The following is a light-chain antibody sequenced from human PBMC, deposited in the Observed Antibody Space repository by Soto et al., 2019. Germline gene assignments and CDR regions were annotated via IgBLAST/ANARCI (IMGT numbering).Light chain of an antibody. V-gene: IGKV3-11*01. J-gene: IGKJ4*01. CDR2: DAS. Sequence: EIVLTQSPATLSLSPGERATLSCRASQSVSSYLAWYQQKPGQAPRLLIYDASNRATGIPARFSGSGSGTDFTLTISSLEPEDFAAYYCQQRSNWPAFGGGTKVEIK. CDR1: QSVSSY. CDR3: QQRSNWPA.